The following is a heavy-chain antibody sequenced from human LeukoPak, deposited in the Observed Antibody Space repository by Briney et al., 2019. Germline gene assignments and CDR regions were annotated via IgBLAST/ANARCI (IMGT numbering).Heavy chain of an antibody. J-gene: IGHJ4*02. CDR3: AGEWDEGATMGFDY. CDR2: ITPNTGGT. V-gene: IGHV1-2*02. CDR1: GYTFTGYY. Sequence: ASVKVSCKASGYTFTGYYMHWVRQAPGQGLEWMGWITPNTGGTNYAQNFQGRVTMTRDTSISTAYMELSRLRSDDTAVYFCAGEWDEGATMGFDYWGQGTLVTVSS. D-gene: IGHD1-26*01.